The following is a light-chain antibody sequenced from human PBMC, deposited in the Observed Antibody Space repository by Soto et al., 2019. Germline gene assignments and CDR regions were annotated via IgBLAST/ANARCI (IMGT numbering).Light chain of an antibody. Sequence: EIVLTQSPGTLSLSPGERATLSCRASQSVSSSYLGWYQQKPGQAPRLLIYGASSRATGIPDRFSGSGSGTDFTLTISRLDPEDFAVYYCQLYGSSPSFGGGTKVEIK. CDR1: QSVSSSY. CDR3: QLYGSSPS. V-gene: IGKV3-20*01. CDR2: GAS. J-gene: IGKJ4*01.